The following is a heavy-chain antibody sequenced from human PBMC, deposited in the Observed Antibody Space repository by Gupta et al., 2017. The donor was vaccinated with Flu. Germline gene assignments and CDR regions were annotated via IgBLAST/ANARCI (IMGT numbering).Heavy chain of an antibody. CDR2: ISSSSSYI. CDR1: TFSSYS. J-gene: IGHJ3*02. D-gene: IGHD1-7*01. V-gene: IGHV3-21*01. CDR3: ARGWNYQDAFDI. Sequence: TFSSYSMNWVRQAPGKGLEWVSSISSSSSYIYYADSVKGRFTISRDNAKNSLYLQMNSLRAEDTAVYYCARGWNYQDAFDIWGQGTMVTVSS.